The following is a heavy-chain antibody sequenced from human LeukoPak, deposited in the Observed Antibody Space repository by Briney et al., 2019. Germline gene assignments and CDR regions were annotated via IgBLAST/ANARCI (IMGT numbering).Heavy chain of an antibody. J-gene: IGHJ4*02. CDR2: IYPGDSDT. CDR1: GYSFTNYW. Sequence: GESLKISCKDSGYSFTNYWIGWVRQMPGKGLEWMGIIYPGDSDTRYRPSFQGQVTISADTSISTAYLQWRSLKASATAMYSCASPKPHSGWLPFDYWGQGTLVTVSS. CDR3: ASPKPHSGWLPFDY. D-gene: IGHD6-19*01. V-gene: IGHV5-51*01.